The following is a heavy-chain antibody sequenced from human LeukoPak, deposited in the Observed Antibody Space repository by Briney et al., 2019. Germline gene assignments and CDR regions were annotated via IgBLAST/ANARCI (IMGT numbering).Heavy chain of an antibody. D-gene: IGHD3-3*01. Sequence: PGGSLRLSCAASGFTVSSNYMSWVRQAPGKGLEWVSVIYSGGSTYYADSVKGRFTISRDNSKNTLYLPMNSLRAEDTAVYYCARVRPHINDFWNVGMNVGAQGPRVTFS. CDR3: ARVRPHINDFWNVGMNV. CDR1: GFTVSSNY. CDR2: IYSGGST. J-gene: IGHJ6*02. V-gene: IGHV3-66*01.